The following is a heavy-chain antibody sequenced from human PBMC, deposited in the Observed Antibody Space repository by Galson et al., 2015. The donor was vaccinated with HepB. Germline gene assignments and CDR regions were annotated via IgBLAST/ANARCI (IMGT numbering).Heavy chain of an antibody. D-gene: IGHD1-26*01. CDR2: IDPSDSYT. V-gene: IGHV5-10-1*01. Sequence: QSGAEVKKPGESLRISCKGSGYSFTSYWISWVRQMPGKGLEWMGRIDPSDSYTNYSPSFQGHVTISADKSISTAYLQWSSLKASDTAMYYCAISVGVLNPFDYWGQGTLVTVSS. CDR1: GYSFTSYW. J-gene: IGHJ4*02. CDR3: AISVGVLNPFDY.